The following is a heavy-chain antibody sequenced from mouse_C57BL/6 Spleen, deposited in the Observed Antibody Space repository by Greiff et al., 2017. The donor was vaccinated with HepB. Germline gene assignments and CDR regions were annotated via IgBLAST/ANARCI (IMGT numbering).Heavy chain of an antibody. V-gene: IGHV1-55*01. D-gene: IGHD1-1*01. CDR3: ARERDYYGRRYAMDY. CDR2: IYPGSGST. Sequence: QVQLQQPGAELVKPGASVKMSCKASGYTFTSYWITWVKQRPGQGLEWIGDIYPGSGSTNYNEKFKSKATLTVDTSSSTAYMQLSSLTSEDSAVYYCARERDYYGRRYAMDYWGQGTSVTVSS. J-gene: IGHJ4*01. CDR1: GYTFTSYW.